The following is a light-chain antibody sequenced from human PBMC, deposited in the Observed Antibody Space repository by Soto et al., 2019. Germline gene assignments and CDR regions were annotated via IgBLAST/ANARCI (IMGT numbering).Light chain of an antibody. CDR2: SAS. CDR3: QKFNTAPLS. Sequence: DIQMTQSPSSLSASVGDRVTITCRASQDISVYLAWYQQKPGKVPKLLIYSASTLQSGVPSRFSGSGSGTDFTFTISRLQHEDVATYYCQKFNTAPLSFGQGTRLEI. V-gene: IGKV1-27*01. CDR1: QDISVY. J-gene: IGKJ5*01.